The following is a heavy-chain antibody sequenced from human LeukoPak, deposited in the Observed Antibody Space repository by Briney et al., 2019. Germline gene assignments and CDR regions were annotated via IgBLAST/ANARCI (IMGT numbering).Heavy chain of an antibody. CDR3: ARDLGLDGD. Sequence: GGSLRLSCAASGFTFSTYSMNWVRQAPGKGLEWVSYISSSSSTIYHADSVKGRFTISRDNAKNSLYLQMNSLRAEDTAVYYCARDLGLDGDWGQGTLVTVSS. V-gene: IGHV3-48*01. J-gene: IGHJ4*02. CDR2: ISSSSSTI. D-gene: IGHD2-2*03. CDR1: GFTFSTYS.